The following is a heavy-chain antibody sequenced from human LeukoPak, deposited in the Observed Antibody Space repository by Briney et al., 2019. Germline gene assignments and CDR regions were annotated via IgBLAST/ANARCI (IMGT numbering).Heavy chain of an antibody. CDR3: ARDLIVEVAAAGPPHYYYYGMDV. V-gene: IGHV1-18*01. CDR1: GYTFTSYG. CDR2: ISAYNGNT. J-gene: IGHJ6*02. Sequence: ASVKVSCKASGYTFTSYGISWVRQAPGQGLEWMGWISAYNGNTNYAQKLQGRVTMTTDTSTSTAYMELRSLRSDDTAVYYCARDLIVEVAAAGPPHYYYYGMDVWGQGTTVTVSS. D-gene: IGHD6-13*01.